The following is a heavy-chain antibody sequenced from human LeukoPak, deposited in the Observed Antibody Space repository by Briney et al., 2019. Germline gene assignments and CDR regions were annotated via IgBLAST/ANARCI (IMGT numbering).Heavy chain of an antibody. Sequence: GGSLRLSCAASGFTFSNYGIHWVRQPPDEGLEWVAFIRSDSSYIYYLESVKGRFTVSRDNSKNTLFLQMHSLRPEDTAVYYCVKDPSGAAAAGTFDYWGQGTLATVSS. CDR1: GFTFSNYG. V-gene: IGHV3-30*02. CDR3: VKDPSGAAAAGTFDY. J-gene: IGHJ4*02. D-gene: IGHD6-13*01. CDR2: IRSDSSYI.